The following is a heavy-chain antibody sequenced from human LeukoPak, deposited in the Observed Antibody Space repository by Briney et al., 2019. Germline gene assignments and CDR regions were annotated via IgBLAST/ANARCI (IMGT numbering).Heavy chain of an antibody. V-gene: IGHV3-30*03. CDR3: AREGYYGSGRTSFDI. J-gene: IGHJ3*02. CDR1: GFTFSSYG. Sequence: GRSLRLSCAASGFTFSSYGMHWVRQAPGKGLEWVAVISYDGSNKYYADSVKGRFTISRDNPKNTLYLQMNSLRAEDTAVYYCAREGYYGSGRTSFDIWGQGAMVTVSS. CDR2: ISYDGSNK. D-gene: IGHD3-10*01.